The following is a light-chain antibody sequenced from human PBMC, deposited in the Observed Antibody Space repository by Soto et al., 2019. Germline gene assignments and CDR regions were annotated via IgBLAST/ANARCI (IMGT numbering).Light chain of an antibody. CDR1: QSIRSW. Sequence: DIQMTQSPSTLSASVGDRVTITCRASQSIRSWLAWYQQKPGKAPNLLIYQASNLKSGVPSRFSGSVSGTESTLTISSMQTDDFATYYCQQYNSYPWTFGQGTKVEIK. J-gene: IGKJ1*01. CDR3: QQYNSYPWT. V-gene: IGKV1-5*03. CDR2: QAS.